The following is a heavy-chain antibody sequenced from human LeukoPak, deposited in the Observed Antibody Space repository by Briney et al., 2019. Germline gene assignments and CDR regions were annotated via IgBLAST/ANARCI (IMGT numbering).Heavy chain of an antibody. CDR1: GCTFTDYY. CDR2: INPNSGGT. Sequence: ASVKVSCKXSGCTFTDYYMHWVRQAPGQGLEGMGWINPNSGGTNYAQKFQGRVTMTRDTSISTAYMELSGLRSDDTAVYYCGTLLSNGPFDYWGQGSLVTVSS. CDR3: GTLLSNGPFDY. J-gene: IGHJ4*02. V-gene: IGHV1-2*02.